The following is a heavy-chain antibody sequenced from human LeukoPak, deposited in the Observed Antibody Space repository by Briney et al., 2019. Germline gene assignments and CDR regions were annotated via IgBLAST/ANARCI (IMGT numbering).Heavy chain of an antibody. CDR2: IYYSGST. CDR1: GGSTSSSSYY. Sequence: SETLSLTCTVSGGSTSSSSYYWGWIRQPPGKGLEWIGSIYYSGSTYYNPSLKSRVTISVDTSKNQFSLKLSSVTAADAAVYYCARHSKGWFDPWGQGTLVIVSS. V-gene: IGHV4-39*01. J-gene: IGHJ5*02. CDR3: ARHSKGWFDP.